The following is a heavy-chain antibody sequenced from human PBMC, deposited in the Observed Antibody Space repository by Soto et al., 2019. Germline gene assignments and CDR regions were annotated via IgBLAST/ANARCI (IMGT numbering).Heavy chain of an antibody. CDR1: GFTFSSYD. V-gene: IGHV3-30*18. J-gene: IGHJ3*01. Sequence: QVQLVESGGGVVQPGRSLRLSCAAYGFTFSSYDIHWVRQAPGKGLEWVAVISYDGRKKYYADSVKGLFTISRDNSKITLYLQVNSLGAEDTAVYYCAKAYSGPVDVRGQGTMVTVSS. D-gene: IGHD1-26*01. CDR2: ISYDGRKK. CDR3: AKAYSGPVDV.